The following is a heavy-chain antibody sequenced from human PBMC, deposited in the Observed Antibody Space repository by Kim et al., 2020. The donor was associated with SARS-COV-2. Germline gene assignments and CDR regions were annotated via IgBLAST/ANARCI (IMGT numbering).Heavy chain of an antibody. CDR1: GFTFSNYG. CDR2: VSYEGRNT. J-gene: IGHJ4*02. Sequence: GGSLRLSCVASGFTFSNYGMHWVRQAPGKGLEWVGIVSYEGRNTYYAGSVAGRFSFSRDNSKNKLYLQMNSLRTEDTALYYCVKEAAFTQIVVDYYFDYWGQGTLVTVSS. D-gene: IGHD3-22*01. V-gene: IGHV3-30*18. CDR3: VKEAAFTQIVVDYYFDY.